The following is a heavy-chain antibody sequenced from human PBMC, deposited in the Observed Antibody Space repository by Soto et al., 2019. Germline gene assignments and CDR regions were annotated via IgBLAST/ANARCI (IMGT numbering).Heavy chain of an antibody. Sequence: QPGGSLRLSCAASGFTFSSYGMHWVRQAPGKGLEWVAVIWYDGSNKYYADSVKGRFTISRDNSKNTLYLQMNSLRAEDTAVYYCAREPIWFGEFGAFDYWGQGTLVTVSS. CDR2: IWYDGSNK. CDR1: GFTFSSYG. D-gene: IGHD3-10*01. V-gene: IGHV3-33*01. CDR3: AREPIWFGEFGAFDY. J-gene: IGHJ4*02.